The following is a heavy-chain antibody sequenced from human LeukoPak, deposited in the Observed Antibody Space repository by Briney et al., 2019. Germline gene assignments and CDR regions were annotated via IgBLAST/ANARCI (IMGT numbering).Heavy chain of an antibody. CDR3: AKAGMATYFEREDY. J-gene: IGHJ4*02. Sequence: GGSLRLSCAASGFTFTSYAMSWVRQAPGKGLEWVSGVSRSGSSTKYADDVKGRFIISGDNFKNTLYLQMNSLRAEDTAVYYCAKAGMATYFEREDYWGQGTLVTVSS. CDR2: VSRSGSST. D-gene: IGHD5-24*01. V-gene: IGHV3-23*01. CDR1: GFTFTSYA.